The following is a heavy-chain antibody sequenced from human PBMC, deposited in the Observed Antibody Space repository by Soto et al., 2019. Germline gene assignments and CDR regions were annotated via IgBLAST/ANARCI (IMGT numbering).Heavy chain of an antibody. Sequence: PGESLKISCKGSGYSFTSYWISWVRQMPGKGLEWMGRIDPSDSYTNYSPSFQGHVTISADKSISTAYLQWSSLKASDTAMYYCASLYCSSTSCDYGMDVWGQGTTVTVSS. CDR1: GYSFTSYW. V-gene: IGHV5-10-1*01. CDR3: ASLYCSSTSCDYGMDV. CDR2: IDPSDSYT. J-gene: IGHJ6*02. D-gene: IGHD2-2*01.